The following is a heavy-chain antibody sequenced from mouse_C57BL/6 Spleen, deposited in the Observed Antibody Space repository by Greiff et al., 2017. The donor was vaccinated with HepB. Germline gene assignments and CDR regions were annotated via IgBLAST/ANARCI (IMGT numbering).Heavy chain of an antibody. V-gene: IGHV5-4*01. CDR2: ISDGGSYT. D-gene: IGHD2-2*01. J-gene: IGHJ2*01. CDR1: GFTFSSYA. Sequence: EVKLVESGGGLVKPGGSLKLSCAASGFTFSSYAMSWVRQTPEKRLEWVATISDGGSYTYYPDNVKGRFTISRDNAKNNLYLQMSHLKSEDTAMYYCARERTMVAYFDYWGQGTTLTVSS. CDR3: ARERTMVAYFDY.